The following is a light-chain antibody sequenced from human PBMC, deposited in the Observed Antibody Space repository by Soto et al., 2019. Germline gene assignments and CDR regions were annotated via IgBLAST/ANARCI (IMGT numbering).Light chain of an antibody. CDR3: QQFNV. CDR2: DAS. J-gene: IGKJ4*01. V-gene: IGKV1-13*02. CDR1: QGIGSA. Sequence: IQMTQSPSSLSASVGDRVTITCRASQGIGSALAWYQQKPGKAPKLLIYDASSLESGVPSRSSGSGSGTDFTLTISSLQPEDFATYYCQQFNVFGGGTKVDIK.